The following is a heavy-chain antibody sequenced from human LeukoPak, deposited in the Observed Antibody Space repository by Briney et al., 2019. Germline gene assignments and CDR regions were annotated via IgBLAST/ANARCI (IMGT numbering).Heavy chain of an antibody. CDR3: ARVRGRTSGIAVAGRAFDI. CDR1: GFTFSNYW. V-gene: IGHV3-74*01. D-gene: IGHD6-19*01. Sequence: GGSLRLSCAASGFTFSNYWMHWVRQAPGKGLVWVSRINSDGSSTSYADSVKGRFTISRDNAKNTLYVQMNSLRAEDTAVYYCARVRGRTSGIAVAGRAFDIWGQGTMVTVSS. CDR2: INSDGSST. J-gene: IGHJ3*02.